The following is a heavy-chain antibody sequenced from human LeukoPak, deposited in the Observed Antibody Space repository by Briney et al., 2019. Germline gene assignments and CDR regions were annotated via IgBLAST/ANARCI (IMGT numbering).Heavy chain of an antibody. D-gene: IGHD3-22*01. J-gene: IGHJ4*02. CDR2: IWYDGSNK. CDR1: GFTFSSYG. CDR3: ARNYYYDSSGYHDY. Sequence: GGSLRLSCAASGFTFSSYGMHWVRQAPGKGLEWVAVIWYDGSNKYYADSVKGRFTISRDNSKNTLYLQMNSLRAVDTAVYYCARNYYYDSSGYHDYWGRGTLVTVSS. V-gene: IGHV3-33*01.